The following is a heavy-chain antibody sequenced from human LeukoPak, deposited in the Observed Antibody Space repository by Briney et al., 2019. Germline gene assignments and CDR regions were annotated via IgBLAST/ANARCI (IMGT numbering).Heavy chain of an antibody. Sequence: ASVKVSCKASGYTFTDYYIHWVRQAPGQGPEWMGWVYPNSGDTDYAQKFQDRVIMTRDTSINTAYIELSSLRSDDTAVYYCAREIRVVVPAAIVGYYYMDVWGEGTTVTVSS. D-gene: IGHD2-2*02. V-gene: IGHV1-2*02. J-gene: IGHJ6*03. CDR1: GYTFTDYY. CDR3: AREIRVVVPAAIVGYYYMDV. CDR2: VYPNSGDT.